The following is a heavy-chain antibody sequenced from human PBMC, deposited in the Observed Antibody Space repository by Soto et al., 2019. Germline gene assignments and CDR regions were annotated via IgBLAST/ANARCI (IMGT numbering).Heavy chain of an antibody. CDR3: AKDLDYLYGMDV. J-gene: IGHJ6*02. V-gene: IGHV3-30*18. CDR1: GFTFSSYC. CDR2: ISYDGSNK. Sequence: GGSLRLSCAASGFTFSSYCMHWVRKAPGKGLEWVAVISYDGSNKYYADSVKGRFTVSRDNSKNTLYLQMNSLRAEDTAVYYCAKDLDYLYGMDVWGQGTTVTVSS.